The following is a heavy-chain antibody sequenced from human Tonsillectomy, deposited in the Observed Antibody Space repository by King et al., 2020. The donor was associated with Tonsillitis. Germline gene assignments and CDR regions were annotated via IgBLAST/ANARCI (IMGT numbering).Heavy chain of an antibody. D-gene: IGHD6-13*01. CDR1: GFSLSTTTVG. CDR2: IYWNDDK. CDR3: AQTTTSSWYVSFDP. J-gene: IGHJ5*02. Sequence: TLKESGPTLVKPTQTLTLTCTFSGFSLSTTTVGVGWIRQPPGKALEWLALIYWNDDKRYSPSLKSRLTITKDTSKNQVVLTMTNMDPVDTATYYCAQTTTSSWYVSFDPWGQGTLVTVSS. V-gene: IGHV2-5*01.